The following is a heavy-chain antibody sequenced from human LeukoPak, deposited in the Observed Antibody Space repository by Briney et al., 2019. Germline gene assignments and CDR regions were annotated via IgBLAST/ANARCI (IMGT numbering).Heavy chain of an antibody. CDR1: GYTFTGYY. CDR2: MNPNSGNT. D-gene: IGHD6-19*01. CDR3: AREISGYSSGNNWFDP. J-gene: IGHJ5*02. V-gene: IGHV1-8*02. Sequence: ASVKVSCKASGYTFTGYYMHWVRQAPGQGLEWMGWMNPNSGNTGYAQKFQGRVTMTRNTSISTAYMELSSLRSEDTAVYYCAREISGYSSGNNWFDPWGQGTLVTVSS.